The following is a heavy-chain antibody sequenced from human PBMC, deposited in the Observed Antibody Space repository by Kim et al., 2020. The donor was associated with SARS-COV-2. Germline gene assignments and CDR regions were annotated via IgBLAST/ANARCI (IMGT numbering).Heavy chain of an antibody. V-gene: IGHV3-53*01. J-gene: IGHJ3*02. Sequence: GRFTIARDNAKNTLYLQMNSRRAEDTAVYYCARDNGDTMVRGVITHAFDIWGQGTMVTVSS. D-gene: IGHD3-10*01. CDR3: ARDNGDTMVRGVITHAFDI.